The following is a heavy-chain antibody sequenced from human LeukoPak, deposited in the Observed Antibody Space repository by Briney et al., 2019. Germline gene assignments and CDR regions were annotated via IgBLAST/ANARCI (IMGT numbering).Heavy chain of an antibody. Sequence: TGGSLRLSCEASGFIFDNFAMTWGRQAPGKGLEWVAVIFSDGNNRLYADSVKGRFTISRDNSKNTFYLEMNSLRPEDTALYYCASPYSGYDGGSLDYYWGQGTLVTVSS. J-gene: IGHJ4*02. CDR2: IFSDGNNR. D-gene: IGHD5-12*01. CDR3: ASPYSGYDGGSLDYY. CDR1: GFIFDNFA. V-gene: IGHV3-30-3*01.